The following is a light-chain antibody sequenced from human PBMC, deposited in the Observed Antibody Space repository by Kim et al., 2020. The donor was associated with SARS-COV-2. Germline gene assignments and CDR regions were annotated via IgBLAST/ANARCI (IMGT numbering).Light chain of an antibody. CDR3: EAWDDNLSGL. V-gene: IGLV1-47*01. J-gene: IGLJ2*01. CDR2: KND. CDR1: RSNVGSKD. Sequence: GQRVTVSCTGRRSNVGSKDGEWYQQFPGTARKLLIYKNDQRPAGVPDRFSGSKSGTSASLAISGLRSEDEADYYGEAWDDNLSGLFGGGTQLTVL.